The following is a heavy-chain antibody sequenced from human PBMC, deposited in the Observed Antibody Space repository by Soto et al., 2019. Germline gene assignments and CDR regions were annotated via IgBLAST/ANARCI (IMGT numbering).Heavy chain of an antibody. CDR2: ISYSGST. J-gene: IGHJ4*02. V-gene: IGHV4-59*01. CDR3: ARGVGARSSNLDY. CDR1: GDPISSYF. D-gene: IGHD1-26*01. Sequence: SETLSLTCTVPGDPISSYFWTWIRQPPGKGLEWIGYISYSGSTNYNPPLKSRVTISIDTSKNQFSLMLESVTAADTAVYYCARGVGARSSNLDYWGQGLLVTVSS.